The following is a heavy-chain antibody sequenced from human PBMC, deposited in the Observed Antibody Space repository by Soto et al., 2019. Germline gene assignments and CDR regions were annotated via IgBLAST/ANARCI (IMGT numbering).Heavy chain of an antibody. CDR3: AKVPYELEVLYYYFDY. D-gene: IGHD1-1*01. J-gene: IGHJ4*02. CDR1: GFTFSSYA. V-gene: IGHV3-23*01. Sequence: PGGSLRLSCAASGFTFSSYAMSWVRQAPGKGLEWVSAISGSGGSTYYADSVKGRFTISRDNSKNTLYLQMNSLRAEDTAVYYCAKVPYELEVLYYYFDYWGQGTLVTVSS. CDR2: ISGSGGST.